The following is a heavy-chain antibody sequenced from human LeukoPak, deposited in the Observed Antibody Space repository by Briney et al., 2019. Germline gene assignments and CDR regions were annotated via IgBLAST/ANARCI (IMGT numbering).Heavy chain of an antibody. Sequence: GGSLRLSCAASGFTFSTYAMHWVRQAPGKGLEWVAVISYDGRNEFYADSVKGRFTISRDNSKNTLYLQMNSLRVEDTAVYYCARVRVGDYLRYAFDIWGQGTMVTVSS. CDR1: GFTFSTYA. D-gene: IGHD4-17*01. CDR3: ARVRVGDYLRYAFDI. CDR2: ISYDGRNE. V-gene: IGHV3-30*04. J-gene: IGHJ3*02.